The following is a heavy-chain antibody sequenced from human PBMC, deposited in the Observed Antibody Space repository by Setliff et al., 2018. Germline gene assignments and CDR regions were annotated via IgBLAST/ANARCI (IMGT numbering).Heavy chain of an antibody. CDR3: ARDSGQKLVTYDYHYMDV. J-gene: IGHJ6*03. Sequence: GGSLRLSCAASGFTFSDYYMSWIRQAPGKGLEWVSYISSSGSTIYYADSVKGRFTISRDNAKNSLYLQMNSLRAEDTAVYYCARDSGQKLVTYDYHYMDVWGKGTTVTVSS. CDR1: GFTFSDYY. V-gene: IGHV3-11*04. CDR2: ISSSGSTI. D-gene: IGHD6-13*01.